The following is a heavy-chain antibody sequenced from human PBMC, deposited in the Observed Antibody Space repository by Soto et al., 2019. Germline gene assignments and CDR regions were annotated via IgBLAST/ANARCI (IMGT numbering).Heavy chain of an antibody. D-gene: IGHD3-16*01. CDR1: GFTFSNYA. V-gene: IGHV3-30*18. CDR2: ISDDGSNK. CDR3: AKGVSSWGYYFDY. Sequence: QVQLVESGGGVVQPGRSLRLSCAASGFTFSNYAMHWVRQAPGKWLEWVAFISDDGSNKYNADSVKGRFTISRDNSKNTLYLQMNSLRAEDTAVYYCAKGVSSWGYYFDYWGQGTLVTVSS. J-gene: IGHJ4*02.